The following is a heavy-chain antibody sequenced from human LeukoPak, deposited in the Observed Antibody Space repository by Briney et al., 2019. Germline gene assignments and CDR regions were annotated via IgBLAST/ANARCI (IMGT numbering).Heavy chain of an antibody. CDR1: DFTFSSYS. V-gene: IGHV3-21*01. D-gene: IGHD2-2*01. Sequence: GGSLRLSCAASDFTFSSYSMNWVRQAPGKGLEWVSSISSSSSYIYYADSVKGRFTISRDNAKNSLYPQMNSLRAEDTAVYYCARVEEDIVVVPAATPGYYYYYGTDVWGQGTTVTVSS. CDR2: ISSSSSYI. CDR3: ARVEEDIVVVPAATPGYYYYYGTDV. J-gene: IGHJ6*02.